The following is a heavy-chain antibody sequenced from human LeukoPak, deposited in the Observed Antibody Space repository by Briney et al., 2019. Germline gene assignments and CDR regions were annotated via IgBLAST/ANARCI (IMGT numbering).Heavy chain of an antibody. D-gene: IGHD3-22*01. V-gene: IGHV1-8*01. CDR3: ARVGRSYYYDSSGDQH. Sequence: GASVKVSCKASGYTFTSYDINWVRQATGQGLEWMGWMNPNSGNTGYAQKFQGRVTMTRNTSISTAYMELSRLRSDDTAVYYCARVGRSYYYDSSGDQHWGQGTLVTVSS. CDR1: GYTFTSYD. CDR2: MNPNSGNT. J-gene: IGHJ1*01.